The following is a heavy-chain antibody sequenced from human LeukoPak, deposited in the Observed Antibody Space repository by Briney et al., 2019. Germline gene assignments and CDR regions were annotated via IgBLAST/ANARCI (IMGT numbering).Heavy chain of an antibody. CDR2: FDPEDGET. V-gene: IGHV1-24*01. D-gene: IGHD3-3*01. CDR3: ARESRFLEWLSKTEYFQH. CDR1: GYTLTELS. Sequence: GASVKVSCKVSGYTLTELSMHWVRQAPGKGLEWMGGFDPEDGETIYAQKFQGRVTMTEDTSTDTAYMELSSLRSEDTAVYYCARESRFLEWLSKTEYFQHWGQGTLVTVSS. J-gene: IGHJ1*01.